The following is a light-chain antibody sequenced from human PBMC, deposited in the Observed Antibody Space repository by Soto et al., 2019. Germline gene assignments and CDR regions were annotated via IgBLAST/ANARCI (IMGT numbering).Light chain of an antibody. CDR1: QNINRW. Sequence: DIQMTQSPSTLSASVGDRVTITCRASQNINRWLAWYQQKPGKAPNLLIHKASTLEPGVPSRFSGSASGTEFTLIICRLKPDDFAGDYCLQYNVYPLTFGGGTKVVIK. CDR2: KAS. V-gene: IGKV1-5*03. J-gene: IGKJ4*01. CDR3: LQYNVYPLT.